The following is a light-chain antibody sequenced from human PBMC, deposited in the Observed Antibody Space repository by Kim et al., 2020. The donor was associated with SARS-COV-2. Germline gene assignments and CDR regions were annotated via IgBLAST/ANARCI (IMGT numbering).Light chain of an antibody. CDR1: SLRSYY. Sequence: SSELTQDPAVSVALVQTVRITCQGDSLRSYYATWYQQKPGQAPILVIYGKNNRPSGIPDRFSGSSSGNTASLTITGTQAGDEADYYCNTRDSNDNVVFGGGTQRTVL. J-gene: IGLJ2*01. CDR3: NTRDSNDNVV. V-gene: IGLV3-19*01. CDR2: GKN.